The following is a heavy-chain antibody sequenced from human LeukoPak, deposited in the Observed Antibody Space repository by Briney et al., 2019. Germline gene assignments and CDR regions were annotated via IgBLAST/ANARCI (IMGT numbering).Heavy chain of an antibody. D-gene: IGHD6-6*01. Sequence: KPSETLSLTCTVSSGSISSSSYYWGWIRQPPGKGLEWIGSIYYSGSTYYNPSLKSRVTISVDTSKNQFSLKLSSVTAADTAVYYCARHDSSSGDYYYYYMDVWGKGTTVTVSS. V-gene: IGHV4-39*01. J-gene: IGHJ6*03. CDR2: IYYSGST. CDR1: SGSISSSSYY. CDR3: ARHDSSSGDYYYYYMDV.